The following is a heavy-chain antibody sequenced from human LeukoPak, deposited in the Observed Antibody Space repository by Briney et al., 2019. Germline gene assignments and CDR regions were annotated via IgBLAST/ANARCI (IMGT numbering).Heavy chain of an antibody. D-gene: IGHD2-15*01. Sequence: ASVKVSCKASGYTFTGYYMHWLRQAPGQGLEWMGRINPNSGDTNYAQKFQGRVTMTRDTSITTAYMELSSLKSDDTAVYYCAIAWSGGICYSDNWLDPWGQGAQVTVSS. J-gene: IGHJ5*02. CDR1: GYTFTGYY. V-gene: IGHV1-2*06. CDR2: INPNSGDT. CDR3: AIAWSGGICYSDNWLDP.